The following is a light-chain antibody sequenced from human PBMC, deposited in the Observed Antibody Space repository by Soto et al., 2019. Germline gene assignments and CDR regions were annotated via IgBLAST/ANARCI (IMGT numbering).Light chain of an antibody. CDR2: AAS. CDR1: QSIRND. V-gene: IGKV1-17*01. CDR3: QHYKTCPPT. J-gene: IGKJ2*01. Sequence: DIQMTQSPSSLSASVGDRVTITCRASQSIRNDLGWFQQKPGQAPKRLMYAASSLHSGVPSRFSGSGSGTEFTLTISSLQPEDFAAYYCQHYKTCPPTFGQGTKLEIK.